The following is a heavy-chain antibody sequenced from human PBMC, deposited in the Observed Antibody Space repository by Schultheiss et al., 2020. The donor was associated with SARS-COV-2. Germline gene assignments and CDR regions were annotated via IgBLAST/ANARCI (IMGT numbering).Heavy chain of an antibody. CDR3: ARHEGYSGYDFDY. V-gene: IGHV4-61*05. J-gene: IGHJ4*02. CDR1: GGSISSSSYY. Sequence: SETLSLTCTVSGGSISSSSYYWGWIRQPPGKGLEWIGYIYYSGSTNYNPSLKSRVTISVDTSKNQFSLKLSSVTAADTAVYYCARHEGYSGYDFDYWGQGTLVTVSS. D-gene: IGHD5-12*01. CDR2: IYYSGST.